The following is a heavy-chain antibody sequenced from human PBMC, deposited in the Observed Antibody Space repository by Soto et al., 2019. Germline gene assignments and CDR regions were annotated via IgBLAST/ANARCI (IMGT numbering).Heavy chain of an antibody. CDR1: GFTFSSSA. D-gene: IGHD6-25*01. Sequence: EVQLLESGGGLVQPGGSLRLSCAASGFTFSSSAMTWVRQAPGKGLEWVSAITGSGGGTYYADSVKGRFAISRDNSKNTLYLQMDSLRAGDTAVYYCAKSTGCSGGISNWGQGTQVTVSS. V-gene: IGHV3-23*01. CDR3: AKSTGCSGGISN. CDR2: ITGSGGGT. J-gene: IGHJ4*02.